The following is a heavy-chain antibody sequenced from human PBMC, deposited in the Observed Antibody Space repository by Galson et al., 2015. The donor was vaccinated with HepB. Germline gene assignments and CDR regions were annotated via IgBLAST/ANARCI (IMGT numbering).Heavy chain of an antibody. CDR1: GYTLTELS. D-gene: IGHD3-22*01. Sequence: SVKVSCKVSGYTLTELSMHWVRQAPGKGLEWMGGFDREDGETIYEQKFQGRVTMTEDTSTDTAYMELSSLRSEDTAVYYCVADSSGYYQFNGMDVWGQGTTVTVSS. V-gene: IGHV1-24*01. J-gene: IGHJ6*02. CDR2: FDREDGET. CDR3: VADSSGYYQFNGMDV.